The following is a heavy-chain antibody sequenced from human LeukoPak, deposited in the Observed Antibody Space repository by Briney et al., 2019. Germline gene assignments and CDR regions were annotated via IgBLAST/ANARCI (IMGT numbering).Heavy chain of an antibody. CDR1: GFTFSSYA. Sequence: AGGSLRLSCAASGFTFSSYAMSWVRQAPGKGLEWLSAISGSGASTHYADSVRGRFTISRDNSKSTLYLQMNSLRADDMAVYYCTKEDPRFDPWGQGTMVTVSS. J-gene: IGHJ5*02. CDR3: TKEDPRFDP. V-gene: IGHV3-23*01. CDR2: ISGSGAST.